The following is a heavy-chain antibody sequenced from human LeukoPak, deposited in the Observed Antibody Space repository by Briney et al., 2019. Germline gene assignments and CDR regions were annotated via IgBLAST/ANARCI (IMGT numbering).Heavy chain of an antibody. Sequence: PSQTLSPTGTVSGGSISSGSYYWSWIRQPAGKGLEWIGRIYTSGSTNYNPSLKSRVTISVDTSKNQFSLKLSSVTAADTAVYYCARHSDYYDFWSGYWPPFDYWGQGTLVTVSS. CDR1: GGSISSGSYY. J-gene: IGHJ4*02. V-gene: IGHV4-61*02. D-gene: IGHD3-3*01. CDR3: ARHSDYYDFWSGYWPPFDY. CDR2: IYTSGST.